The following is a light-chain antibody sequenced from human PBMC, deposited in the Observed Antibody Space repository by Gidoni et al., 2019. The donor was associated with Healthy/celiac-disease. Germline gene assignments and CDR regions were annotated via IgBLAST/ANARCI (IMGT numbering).Light chain of an antibody. J-gene: IGLJ2*01. CDR2: KDS. V-gene: IGLV3-25*03. CDR1: ALPKQY. Sequence: SYELTQQPSVSVSPGQTARITCSGDALPKQYAYWYQQKQGQAPVLVIYKDSERPSGIPERFSGSSSGTTVTLTISGVQAEDEADYYCQSADSSGTYPWVVFGGGTKLTVL. CDR3: QSADSSGTYPWVV.